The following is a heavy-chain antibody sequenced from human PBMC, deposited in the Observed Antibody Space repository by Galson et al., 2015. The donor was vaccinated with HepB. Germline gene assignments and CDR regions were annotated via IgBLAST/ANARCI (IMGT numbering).Heavy chain of an antibody. CDR1: GDSMNKFY. Sequence: ETLSLTCTVSGDSMNKFYWSWIRQAAGKTLEWLGRIHGSGVTKYKSSLKNRITMSVATSINQISLRLASVTAADSGVYYCARINMLRGVRFDSWGQGALIIVSS. J-gene: IGHJ4*02. D-gene: IGHD3-10*01. V-gene: IGHV4-4*07. CDR3: ARINMLRGVRFDS. CDR2: IHGSGVT.